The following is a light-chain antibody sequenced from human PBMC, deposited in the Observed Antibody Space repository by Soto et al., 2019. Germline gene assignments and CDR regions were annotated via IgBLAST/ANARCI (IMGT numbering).Light chain of an antibody. CDR2: AAS. Sequence: DIQMTQSPSSLSASVGDRVTITCRASQSISSYVNWYQQKPGKAPKLLIYAASSLQSGVPSRLSGSGSGTDFTLTISSLQPEDFATYYCQQSYSTPWTFGQGTKVEIK. CDR3: QQSYSTPWT. CDR1: QSISSY. J-gene: IGKJ1*01. V-gene: IGKV1-39*01.